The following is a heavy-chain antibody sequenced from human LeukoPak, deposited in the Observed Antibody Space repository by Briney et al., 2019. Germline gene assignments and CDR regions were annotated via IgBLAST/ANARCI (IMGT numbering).Heavy chain of an antibody. CDR2: ISSSSSYI. J-gene: IGHJ6*02. V-gene: IGHV3-21*01. CDR1: GFTFSSYS. D-gene: IGHD2-2*01. CDR3: ARAIVVVPAATKVYYGMDV. Sequence: GGSLRLSCAASGFTFSSYSMNWVRQAPGKGLEWVSSISSSSSYIYYADSVKGRFTISRDNAKNSLYLQMNSLRAEDTAVYYCARAIVVVPAATKVYYGMDVWGQGTTVTVSS.